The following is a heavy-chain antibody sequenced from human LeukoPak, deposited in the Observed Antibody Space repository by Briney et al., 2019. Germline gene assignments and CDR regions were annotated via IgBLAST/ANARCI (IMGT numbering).Heavy chain of an antibody. Sequence: GAAVKVSSTASGYTFTIYDISWGRQATGQGVEWRGWMNANRGNTGYAEKLQGRVTMTRNTSISTAYMELSSLRSQDTAVYYCARAGSGWQTSFAPGGQATLVSV. D-gene: IGHD6-19*01. J-gene: IGHJ1*01. CDR2: MNANRGNT. V-gene: IGHV1-8*01. CDR3: ARAGSGWQTSFAP. CDR1: GYTFTIYD.